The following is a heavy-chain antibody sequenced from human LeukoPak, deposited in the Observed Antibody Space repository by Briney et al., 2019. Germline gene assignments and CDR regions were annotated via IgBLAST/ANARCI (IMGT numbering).Heavy chain of an antibody. Sequence: ASVKVSCKASGYTFTSYAMHWVRQAPGQRLEWMGWSNAGNGNTKYSQEFQGRVTMTRNTSISTAYMELSSLRSEDTAVYYCARGHCSSTSCSTRTQPLPFDPWGQGTLVTVSS. CDR2: SNAGNGNT. D-gene: IGHD2-2*01. V-gene: IGHV1-3*02. CDR1: GYTFTSYA. J-gene: IGHJ5*02. CDR3: ARGHCSSTSCSTRTQPLPFDP.